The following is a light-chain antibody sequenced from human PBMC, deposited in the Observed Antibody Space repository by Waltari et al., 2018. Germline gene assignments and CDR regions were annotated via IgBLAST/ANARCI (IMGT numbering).Light chain of an antibody. J-gene: IGKJ3*01. CDR1: QSISFY. V-gene: IGKV1-39*01. Sequence: DIQMTQSPSSLSASAGDRVTITCRASQSISFYLNWYQQKPGKAPKLLIYAATSLQSGVSSRFSGSGSGTDFTLTISSLQPEDFATYYCQQSYSTPFTFGPGTTVEIK. CDR3: QQSYSTPFT. CDR2: AAT.